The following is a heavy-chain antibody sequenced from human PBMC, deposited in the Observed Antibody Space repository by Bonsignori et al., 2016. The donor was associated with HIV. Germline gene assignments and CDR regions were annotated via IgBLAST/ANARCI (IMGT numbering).Heavy chain of an antibody. D-gene: IGHD3-10*01. CDR1: GFTFSSYA. CDR2: ISYDGSNK. CDR3: HPNYYGSGSSSLGY. V-gene: IGHV3-30-3*01. Sequence: GGSLRLSCAASGFTFSSYAMHWVRQAPGKGLEWVAVISYDGSNKYYADSVKGRFTISRDNSKNTLYLQMNSLRAEDTAVYYCHPNYYGSGSSSLGYWGQGTLVTVSS. J-gene: IGHJ4*02.